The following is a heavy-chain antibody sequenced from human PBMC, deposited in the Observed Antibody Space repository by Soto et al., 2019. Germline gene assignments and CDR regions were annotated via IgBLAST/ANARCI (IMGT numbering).Heavy chain of an antibody. CDR1: GGTFSSYA. CDR3: ARSGYSSRPDYYYYGMDV. V-gene: IGHV1-69*13. D-gene: IGHD6-13*01. Sequence: SVKVSCKAFGGTFSSYAISWVRQAPGQGLEWMGGIIPIFGTANYAQKFQGRVTITADESTSTAYMELSSLRSEDTAVYYCARSGYSSRPDYYYYGMDVWGQGTTVTVSS. CDR2: IIPIFGTA. J-gene: IGHJ6*02.